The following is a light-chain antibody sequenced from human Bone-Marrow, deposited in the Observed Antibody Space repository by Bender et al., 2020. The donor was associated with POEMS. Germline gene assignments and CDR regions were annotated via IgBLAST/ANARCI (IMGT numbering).Light chain of an antibody. CDR3: AVWDDSLNGRV. CDR2: SRN. V-gene: IGLV1-44*01. CDR1: SSNIGAHA. J-gene: IGLJ3*02. Sequence: QSVLTQPPSASGTPGQRVTISCSGGSSNIGAHAVNWYQHLPGTAPNPLIYSRNRRPSEVPDRFSGSRSGTSASLALSGLQSEDEADYYCAVWDDSLNGRVFGGGTKLTVL.